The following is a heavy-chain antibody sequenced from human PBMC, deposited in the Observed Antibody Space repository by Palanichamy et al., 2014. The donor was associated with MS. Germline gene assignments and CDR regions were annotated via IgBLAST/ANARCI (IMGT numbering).Heavy chain of an antibody. V-gene: IGHV1-18*01. D-gene: IGHD6-13*01. CDR3: ARVSSSWDTFYYYYGMDV. Sequence: QVQLVQSGGEVKKPGASVKVSCKASGYTFTNYGITWVRQAPGQGLEWMGWINAYNGNTNYAQKLQGRVTMTTDTSTSTAYMELRSLRSDDTAVYYCARVSSSWDTFYYYYGMDVWGQGTTVTVSS. CDR2: INAYNGNT. J-gene: IGHJ6*02. CDR1: GYTFTNYG.